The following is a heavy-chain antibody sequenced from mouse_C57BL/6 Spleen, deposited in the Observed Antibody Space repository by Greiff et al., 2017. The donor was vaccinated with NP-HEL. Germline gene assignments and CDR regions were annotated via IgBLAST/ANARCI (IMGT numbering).Heavy chain of an antibody. Sequence: VQLPQSGPELVKPGASVTISCKASGYSFTDSNLNWVQQSHGTSLEWIGVINPNYGTTSYNQKFKGKATLTVDQSSSTAYMQLNSLTSEDSAVYYCARVGTWGYFDYWGQGTTLTVSS. V-gene: IGHV1-39*01. D-gene: IGHD1-1*01. CDR3: ARVGTWGYFDY. J-gene: IGHJ2*01. CDR1: GYSFTDSN. CDR2: INPNYGTT.